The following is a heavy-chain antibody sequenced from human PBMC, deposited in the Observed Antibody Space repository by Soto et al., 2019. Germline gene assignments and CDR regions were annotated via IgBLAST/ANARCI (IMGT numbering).Heavy chain of an antibody. CDR1: GFTFSSYW. CDR2: INSDGSST. CDR3: AREYSSSWYSSVDAFDI. Sequence: SGGSLRLSYAASGFTFSSYWMHWVRQAPGKGLVWVSRINSDGSSTSYADSVKGRFTISRDNAKNTLYLQMNSLRAEDTAVYYCAREYSSSWYSSVDAFDIWGQGTMVTVSS. V-gene: IGHV3-74*01. D-gene: IGHD6-13*01. J-gene: IGHJ3*02.